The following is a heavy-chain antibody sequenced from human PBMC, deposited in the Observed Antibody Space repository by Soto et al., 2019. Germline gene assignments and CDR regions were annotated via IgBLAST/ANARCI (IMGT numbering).Heavy chain of an antibody. J-gene: IGHJ5*02. CDR2: IVVGSGNT. V-gene: IGHV1-58*01. CDR1: GFTFTNSA. D-gene: IGHD5-18*01. CDR3: ARTDTAMGQANWFDP. Sequence: SVKVSCKASGFTFTNSAVQWVRQARGQRLEWIGWIVVGSGNTNYAQKFQERVTITRDMSTSTAYMELSSLRSEDTAVYYCARTDTAMGQANWFDPWGQGTQVTVSS.